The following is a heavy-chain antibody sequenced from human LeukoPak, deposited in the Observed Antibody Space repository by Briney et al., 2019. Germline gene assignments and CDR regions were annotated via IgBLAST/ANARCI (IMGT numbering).Heavy chain of an antibody. CDR2: INHSGST. CDR1: GFTFSSYG. Sequence: GTLRLSCAASGFTFSSYGMSWVRQPPGKGLEWIGEINHSGSTNYNPSLKSRVTISVDTSKNQFSLKLSSVTAADTAVCYCARHLLLWFNWFDPWGQGTLVTVSS. V-gene: IGHV4-34*01. CDR3: ARHLLLWFNWFDP. J-gene: IGHJ5*02. D-gene: IGHD3-10*01.